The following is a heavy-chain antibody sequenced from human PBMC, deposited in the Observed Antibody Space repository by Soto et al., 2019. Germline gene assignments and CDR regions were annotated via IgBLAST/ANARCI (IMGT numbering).Heavy chain of an antibody. J-gene: IGHJ5*02. CDR3: AKDLKRWFGESTRSNWFDP. V-gene: IGHV3-23*01. CDR1: GFTFSSYA. D-gene: IGHD3-10*01. CDR2: ISGSGGST. Sequence: GGSLRLSCAASGFTFSSYAMSWVRQAPGKGLEWVSAISGSGGSTYYADSVKGRFTISRDNSKNTLYLQMNSLRAEDTAVYYCAKDLKRWFGESTRSNWFDPWGQGTLVIVSS.